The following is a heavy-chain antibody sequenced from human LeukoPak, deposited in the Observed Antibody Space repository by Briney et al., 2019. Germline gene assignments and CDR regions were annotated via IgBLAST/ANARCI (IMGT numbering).Heavy chain of an antibody. V-gene: IGHV3-21*01. D-gene: IGHD1-26*01. CDR2: ISSSSSYI. CDR3: AKSKSRWELVFFDY. CDR1: GFTFSSYS. Sequence: GGSLRLSCAASGFTFSSYSMNWVRQAPGKGLEWVSSISSSSSYIYYADSVKGRFTISRDNSKNTLYLQMNSLRAEDTAVYYCAKSKSRWELVFFDYWGQGTLVTVPS. J-gene: IGHJ4*02.